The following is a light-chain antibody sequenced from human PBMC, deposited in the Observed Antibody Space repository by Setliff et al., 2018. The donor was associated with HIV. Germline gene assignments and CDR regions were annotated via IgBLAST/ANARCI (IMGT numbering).Light chain of an antibody. Sequence: QSALTQPRSVSGSPGQSVTISCTGTSSDVGGYNFVSWYQQRPGKAPKLMIYDVTKRPSGVPDRFSGSKSGNTASLTISGLQAEDEADYYCCSYAGSHSVVFGTGTTVTVL. CDR2: DVT. V-gene: IGLV2-11*01. J-gene: IGLJ1*01. CDR1: SSDVGGYNF. CDR3: CSYAGSHSVV.